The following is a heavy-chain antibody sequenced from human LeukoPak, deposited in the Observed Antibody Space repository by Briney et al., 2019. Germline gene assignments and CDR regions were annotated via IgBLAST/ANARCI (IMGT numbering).Heavy chain of an antibody. Sequence: GGSLRLSCAASGFTFSSYNMNWVRLAPGKGLEWVSYISSSSSTIYYTDSVKGRFTISRVNAKNSLYLQMNSLRAEDTAVYYCARNPIDYWGQGTLVTVSS. CDR3: ARNPIDY. J-gene: IGHJ4*02. CDR1: GFTFSSYN. CDR2: ISSSSSTI. V-gene: IGHV3-48*01.